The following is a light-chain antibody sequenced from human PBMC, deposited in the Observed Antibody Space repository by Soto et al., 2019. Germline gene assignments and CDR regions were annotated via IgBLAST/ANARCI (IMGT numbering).Light chain of an antibody. CDR1: PGLVYGDGNTY. CDR2: KVS. CDR3: MQPPHWRPT. V-gene: IGKV2-30*01. J-gene: IGKJ1*01. Sequence: DVVLTQAPLSLPVTLGQPASISCRSSPGLVYGDGNTYLNWFHQRPGQPHRRLISKVSVRDSRVPHRVNGSGSGTHFTLTIRRLEAEDVGFYYCMQPPHWRPTFGQG.